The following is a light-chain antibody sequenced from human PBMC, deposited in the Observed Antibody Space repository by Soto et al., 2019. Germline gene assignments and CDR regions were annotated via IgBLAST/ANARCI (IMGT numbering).Light chain of an antibody. J-gene: IGKJ1*01. CDR1: QSISSW. CDR3: QQYNSYSPT. CDR2: DAS. V-gene: IGKV1-5*01. Sequence: DIQMTQSPSTLSASVGDRVTITCLASQSISSWLAWYQQKPGKAPKLLIYDASSLESGVPSRFSGSGSGTEFPLTISSLQPDDFATYYCQQYNSYSPTFGQGTKVEIK.